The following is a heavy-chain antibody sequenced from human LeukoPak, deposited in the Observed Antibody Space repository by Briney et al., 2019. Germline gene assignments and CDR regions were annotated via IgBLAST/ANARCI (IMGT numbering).Heavy chain of an antibody. CDR3: ATRPTPPYYYYYMDV. CDR1: GGSFSGYY. V-gene: IGHV4-34*01. CDR2: INHSGST. Sequence: SETLSLTCAVYGGSFSGYYWNWIRQPPGKGLEWIGEINHSGSTNYNPSLKSQVTISVDTSKNQFSLKVNSVTAADTAVYYCATRPTPPYYYYYMDVWGKGTTVTVSS. D-gene: IGHD4-23*01. J-gene: IGHJ6*03.